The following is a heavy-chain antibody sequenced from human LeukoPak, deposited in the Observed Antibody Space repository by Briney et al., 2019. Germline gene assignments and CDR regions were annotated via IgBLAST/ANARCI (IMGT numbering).Heavy chain of an antibody. Sequence: GGSLRLSCAASGFTFSSYSMNWVRQAPGKGLEWVSYISSSSSTIYYADSVKGRFTISRDNAKNSLYLQMNSLRAEDTAVYYCARCHTSRGYSGYDLDYWGQGTLVTVSS. CDR1: GFTFSSYS. CDR3: ARCHTSRGYSGYDLDY. V-gene: IGHV3-48*04. D-gene: IGHD5-12*01. CDR2: ISSSSSTI. J-gene: IGHJ4*02.